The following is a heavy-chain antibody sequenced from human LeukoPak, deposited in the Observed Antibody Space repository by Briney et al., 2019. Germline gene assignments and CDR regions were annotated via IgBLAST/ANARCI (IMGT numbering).Heavy chain of an antibody. V-gene: IGHV4-34*01. Sequence: SETLSLTCAVYSGSFSGYYWSWIRQPPGKGLEWIGEINHSGSTNYNPSLKSRVTISVDKSKNQFSLKLSSVTAADTAVYYCARDQEEDIVVVPAFDYWGQGTLVTVSS. CDR1: SGSFSGYY. D-gene: IGHD2-2*01. CDR3: ARDQEEDIVVVPAFDY. J-gene: IGHJ4*02. CDR2: INHSGST.